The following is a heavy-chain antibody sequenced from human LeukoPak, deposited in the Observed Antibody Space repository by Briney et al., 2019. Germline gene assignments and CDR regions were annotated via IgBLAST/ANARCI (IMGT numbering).Heavy chain of an antibody. V-gene: IGHV3-21*01. D-gene: IGHD2-2*01. Sequence: GGSLRLSCAASGFTFSSYSMNWVRQAPGKGLEWVSSISSSSSYIYYADSVKGRFTISRDNAKNSLYLQMNSLRAEDTAVYYCARGAGYCSSTSCLLYYYYGMDVWGQGTTVTVSS. J-gene: IGHJ6*02. CDR2: ISSSSSYI. CDR3: ARGAGYCSSTSCLLYYYYGMDV. CDR1: GFTFSSYS.